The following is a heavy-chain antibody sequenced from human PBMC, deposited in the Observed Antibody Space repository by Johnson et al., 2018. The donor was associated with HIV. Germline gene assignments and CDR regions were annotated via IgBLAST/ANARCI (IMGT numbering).Heavy chain of an antibody. CDR3: ARYSSSSRDTFDI. CDR2: IISSGTTI. V-gene: IGHV3-11*04. D-gene: IGHD6-13*01. Sequence: VQLVESGGGVVKPGGSLRLSCAASGFTFSDYYMSWIRQAPGKGLEWVSYIISSGTTIYYADSVKGRFTISRDNAKNSLYLQMNSLRAEDTAVYYCARYSSSSRDTFDIWGQGTMVTVSS. CDR1: GFTFSDYY. J-gene: IGHJ3*02.